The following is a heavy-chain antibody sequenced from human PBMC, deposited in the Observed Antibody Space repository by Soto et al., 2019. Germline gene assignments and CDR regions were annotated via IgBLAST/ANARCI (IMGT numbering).Heavy chain of an antibody. CDR2: INHSGST. D-gene: IGHD1-26*01. J-gene: IGHJ4*02. V-gene: IGHV4-34*01. Sequence: SETLSLTCAVYGGSFSGYYWSWIRQPPGKGLEWIGEINHSGSTNYNPSLKSRVTISVDTSKNQFSLKLSSVTAADTAVYYCARGSWELLIGYSGQGTLVTVST. CDR1: GGSFSGYY. CDR3: ARGSWELLIGY.